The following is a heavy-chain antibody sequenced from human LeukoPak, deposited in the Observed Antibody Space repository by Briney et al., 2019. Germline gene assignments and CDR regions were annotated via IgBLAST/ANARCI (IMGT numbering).Heavy chain of an antibody. CDR1: GFTVSSNY. J-gene: IGHJ5*02. Sequence: GGSLRLSCAASGFTVSSNYMSWVRQAPGKGLEWVANIKQDGSEKYYVDSVRGRFTISRDNAKNSVYLQMDTLRVEDTAMYYCAKDAQLRSRWFDPWGQGTLVTVSS. CDR3: AKDAQLRSRWFDP. D-gene: IGHD2/OR15-2a*01. CDR2: IKQDGSEK. V-gene: IGHV3-7*03.